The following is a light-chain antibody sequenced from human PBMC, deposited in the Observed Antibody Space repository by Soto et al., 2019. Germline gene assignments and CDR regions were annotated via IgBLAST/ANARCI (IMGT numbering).Light chain of an antibody. J-gene: IGKJ1*01. CDR1: QSVSSSY. Sequence: EIVLTQSPGTLSLSPGERATLSCRASQSVSSSYLAWYQQKPGQAPRLLIYGASSRATGIPDRFSGSGSGTAFTLTISRLEPEDFAVYYCQHYGSSWTFGHGTKVEIK. CDR2: GAS. CDR3: QHYGSSWT. V-gene: IGKV3-20*01.